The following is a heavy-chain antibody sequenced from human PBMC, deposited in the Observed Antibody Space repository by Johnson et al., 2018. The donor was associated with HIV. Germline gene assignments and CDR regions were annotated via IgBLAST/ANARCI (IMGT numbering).Heavy chain of an antibody. CDR3: AREMAATNAWALDI. CDR2: ISWDGGST. CDR1: GFTFDDYA. J-gene: IGHJ3*02. Sequence: VQLVESGGGVVRPGGSLRLSFAASGFTFDDYAMHWVRQAPGKGLEWVSLISWDGGSTYYADSVKGRFTISRDNSKNTLYLQMNSLRAEDTAVYYCAREMAATNAWALDIWGQGTMVTVSS. D-gene: IGHD5-24*01. V-gene: IGHV3-43D*03.